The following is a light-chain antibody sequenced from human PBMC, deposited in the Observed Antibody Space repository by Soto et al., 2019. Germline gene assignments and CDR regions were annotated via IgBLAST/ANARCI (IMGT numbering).Light chain of an antibody. Sequence: ETVMTQSPAILSVSPGERATLSCRASQSVNSDLAWYQQKPGQAPRLLIYGASTRATGIPARFSGSGSGTEFTLTICSLQSEEFAVYYCHQYDNWPETFGQGTKV. CDR3: HQYDNWPET. V-gene: IGKV3-15*01. J-gene: IGKJ1*01. CDR2: GAS. CDR1: QSVNSD.